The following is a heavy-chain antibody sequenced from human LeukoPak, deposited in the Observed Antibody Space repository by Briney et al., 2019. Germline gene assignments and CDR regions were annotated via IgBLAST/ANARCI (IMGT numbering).Heavy chain of an antibody. CDR3: ARAPGGYYFDY. CDR1: GYTLTGCY. J-gene: IGHJ4*02. V-gene: IGHV1-2*02. Sequence: ASVKVSCKASGYTLTGCYMHWVRQAPGQGLEWMGWINPNSGGTNYAQRFQGRVTMTRDTSISTAYMELSRLRSDDTAVYYCARAPGGYYFDYWGQGTLVTVSS. D-gene: IGHD3-16*01. CDR2: INPNSGGT.